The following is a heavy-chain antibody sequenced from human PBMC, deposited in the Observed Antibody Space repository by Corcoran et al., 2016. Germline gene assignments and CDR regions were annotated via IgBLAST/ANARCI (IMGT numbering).Heavy chain of an antibody. D-gene: IGHD4-17*01. J-gene: IGHJ6*02. V-gene: IGHV6-1*01. CDR2: TYYRSKWYN. CDR1: GDSVSSNSAA. CDR3: ARDHPGVNGDSGPAFGIDV. Sequence: QVQLQQSGPGLVKPSQTLSLTCAISGDSVSSNSAAWNWIRQSPSRGIEWLGRTYYRSKWYNDYAVSVKSRININPDTTKNQFSLQLKSVTPEDTAVYYCARDHPGVNGDSGPAFGIDVWGQGTTVTVSS.